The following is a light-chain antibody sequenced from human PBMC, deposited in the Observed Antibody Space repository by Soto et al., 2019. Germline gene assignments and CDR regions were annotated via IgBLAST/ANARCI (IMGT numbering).Light chain of an antibody. CDR3: CSYAGSSTYV. J-gene: IGLJ1*01. Sequence: QSVLTQPASVSGSPGQSITISCTGTSSDVGSYNLVSWYQQHPGKAPKLMIYEGSKRPSGVSNRFSGSKSGNTASLTISGFQAEDEADYYCCSYAGSSTYVFGTGTKVTVL. CDR2: EGS. CDR1: SSDVGSYNL. V-gene: IGLV2-23*01.